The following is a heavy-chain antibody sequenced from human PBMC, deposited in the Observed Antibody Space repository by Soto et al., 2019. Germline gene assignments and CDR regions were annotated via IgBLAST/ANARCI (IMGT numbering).Heavy chain of an antibody. V-gene: IGHV4-4*02. D-gene: IGHD2-2*01. CDR1: GGSMRNDDW. CDR3: ARNGDCTSGICYVGWFDP. Sequence: QVQLQESGPGLVEPSGILSLTCGVSGGSMRNDDWWSWVRQTPGKGLEWIGEISHYGNTNYNPSLNSRVTMSIDTSKHQFFLKVRSLTAADTAMYYCARNGDCTSGICYVGWFDPWGQGTLVSVSS. CDR2: ISHYGNT. J-gene: IGHJ5*02.